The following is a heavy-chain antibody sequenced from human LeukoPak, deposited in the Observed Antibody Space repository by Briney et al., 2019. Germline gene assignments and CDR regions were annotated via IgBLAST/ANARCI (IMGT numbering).Heavy chain of an antibody. CDR3: ARASFNVVFGNWFDP. CDR2: VYYSGST. CDR1: SGSIGSSSNY. J-gene: IGHJ5*02. D-gene: IGHD2-8*01. Sequence: EASETLSLXCTVSSGSIGSSSNYWGWNRQAPGKGLEWIGNVYYSGSTFYNPSLKSRVTISVDTSKNQFSLKLRSVTAADTAIYYCARASFNVVFGNWFDPWGQGTLVTVSS. V-gene: IGHV4-39*01.